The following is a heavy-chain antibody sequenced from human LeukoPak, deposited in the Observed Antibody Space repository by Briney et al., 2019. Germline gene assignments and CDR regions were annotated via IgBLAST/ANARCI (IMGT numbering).Heavy chain of an antibody. J-gene: IGHJ4*02. CDR2: ISGSGGST. Sequence: GGTLRLSCAASGFTFSSYGMSWVRQAPGKGLEWVSAISGSGGSTYYADSVKGRFTISRDNDKNSLYLQMNSLRAEDTAVYYCAPNPYSRSWFDYWGQGTLVTVSS. V-gene: IGHV3-23*01. CDR3: APNPYSRSWFDY. D-gene: IGHD6-13*01. CDR1: GFTFSSYG.